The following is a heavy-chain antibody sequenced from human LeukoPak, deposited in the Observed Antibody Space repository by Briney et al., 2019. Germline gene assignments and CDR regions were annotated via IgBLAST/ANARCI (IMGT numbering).Heavy chain of an antibody. CDR3: ARQVVAGARGWFDP. J-gene: IGHJ5*02. D-gene: IGHD6-19*01. CDR2: ISSRSSTI. CDR1: GFNFSSYS. Sequence: GGSLRLSCAASGFNFSSYSMNWVREAPGKGLEWVSYISSRSSTIYYGDSVKGRFTISRDKAKNSLYLQVNSLRVDDTAVYYCARQVVAGARGWFDPWGQGTLVTVSS. V-gene: IGHV3-48*01.